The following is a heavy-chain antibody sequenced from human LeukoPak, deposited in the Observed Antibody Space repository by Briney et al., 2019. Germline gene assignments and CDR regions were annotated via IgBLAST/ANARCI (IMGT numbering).Heavy chain of an antibody. V-gene: IGHV1-8*01. CDR2: MNPNSGNT. J-gene: IGHJ6*03. CDR3: ARVISDYYDSSGYSHYYYMDV. CDR1: GYTFTSYD. Sequence: ASVKVSCKASGYTFTSYDINWVRQATGQGLEWMGWMNPNSGNTGYAQKFQGRVTMTRNTSISTAYMELSSLRSEDTAVYYCARVISDYYDSSGYSHYYYMDVWGKGTTVTISS. D-gene: IGHD3-22*01.